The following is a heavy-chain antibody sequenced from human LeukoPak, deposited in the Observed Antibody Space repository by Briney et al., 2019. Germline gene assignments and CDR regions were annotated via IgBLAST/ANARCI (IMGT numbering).Heavy chain of an antibody. D-gene: IGHD3-22*01. V-gene: IGHV4-59*01. CDR2: TYYSGST. CDR1: GGSISSYY. J-gene: IGHJ3*02. CDR3: ARDSSGYYFGEGDAFDI. Sequence: PSETLSLTCTVSGGSISSYYSSWIRQPPGKGLEWIGYTYYSGSTNYNPSLKSRVTISVDTSKNQFSLKLSSVTAAATAVYYCARDSSGYYFGEGDAFDIWGQGTMVTVSS.